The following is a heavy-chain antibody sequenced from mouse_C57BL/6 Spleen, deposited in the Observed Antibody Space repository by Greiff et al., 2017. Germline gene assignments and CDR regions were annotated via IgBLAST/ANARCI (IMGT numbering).Heavy chain of an antibody. J-gene: IGHJ3*01. V-gene: IGHV1-55*01. CDR3: AEGDYDVVSFAY. Sequence: QVQLQQPGAELVKPGASVKMSCKASGYTFTSYWITWVKQRPGQGLAWIGDIYPGSGSTNYNEKFKSKATLTVDTSSSTAYMQLSSLTSEDSAVYYCAEGDYDVVSFAYWGQGTLVTVSA. CDR2: IYPGSGST. D-gene: IGHD2-4*01. CDR1: GYTFTSYW.